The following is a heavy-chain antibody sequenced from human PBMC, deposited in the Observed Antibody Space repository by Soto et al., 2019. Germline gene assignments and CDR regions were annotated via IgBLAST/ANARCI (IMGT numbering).Heavy chain of an antibody. D-gene: IGHD2-15*01. CDR3: ARDLVGY. V-gene: IGHV3-30-3*01. CDR2: ISYDGSNK. Sequence: QVQLVESGGGVVQPRRSLRLSCAASGFTFSSYAMHWVRQAPGKGLEWVAVISYDGSNKYYADSVKGRFTISRDNSKNTLYLQMNSLRAEDTAVYYCARDLVGYWGQGTLVTVSS. CDR1: GFTFSSYA. J-gene: IGHJ4*02.